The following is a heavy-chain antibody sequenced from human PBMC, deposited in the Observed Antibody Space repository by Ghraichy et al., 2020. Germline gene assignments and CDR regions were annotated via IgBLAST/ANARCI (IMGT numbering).Heavy chain of an antibody. CDR2: IKDRGST. D-gene: IGHD2-21*01. CDR3: ANTPWTSLWF. J-gene: IGHJ4*02. V-gene: IGHV4-34*01. Sequence: SETLSLTCAVYGGSFSGYYWSWIRQPPGKGLEWIGEIKDRGSTNYNPSLKSRVTMSVDTSKSQFSLKLTSVTAADTAVYYCANTPWTSLWFWAQGILVTVSS. CDR1: GGSFSGYY.